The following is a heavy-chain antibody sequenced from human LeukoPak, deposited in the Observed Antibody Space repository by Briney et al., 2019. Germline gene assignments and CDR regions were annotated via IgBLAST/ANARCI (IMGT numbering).Heavy chain of an antibody. CDR1: GFTFSIYW. CDR3: ARGPVLQYFDWLFDY. Sequence: AGGSLRLSCAASGFTFSIYWMHWVRQAPGKGLVGVSHINNDGSSTTYADSVKGRFTISRDNAKNTLFLQMNSLRADDTAVYYCARGPVLQYFDWLFDYWGQGTLVTVSS. J-gene: IGHJ4*02. D-gene: IGHD3-9*01. CDR2: INNDGSST. V-gene: IGHV3-74*01.